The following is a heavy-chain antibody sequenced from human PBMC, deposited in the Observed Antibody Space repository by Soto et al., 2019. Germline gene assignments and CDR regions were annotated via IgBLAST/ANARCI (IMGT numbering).Heavy chain of an antibody. CDR2: ISYDGSNK. CDR1: GFTFSSYA. CDR3: ARGDIAVAGTPLA. J-gene: IGHJ5*02. Sequence: GGSLRLSCAVSGFTFSSYAMHWVRQAPGKGLEWVAVISYDGSNKYYADSVKGRFTISRDNSKNTLYLQMNSLRAEDTAVYYCARGDIAVAGTPLALGQGTLVTVSS. D-gene: IGHD6-19*01. V-gene: IGHV3-30-3*01.